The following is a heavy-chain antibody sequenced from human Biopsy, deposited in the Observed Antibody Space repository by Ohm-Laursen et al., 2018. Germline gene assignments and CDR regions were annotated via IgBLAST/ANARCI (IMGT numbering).Heavy chain of an antibody. Sequence: SVQVSCTASVYTFTGYYLHWVRQAPGHGLEWMGWINPKSGGTHYLEKLRGRVTMTRDTSISTAYMEVSSLRSDDTAVYYCAIDGNDFLTDYLEIDQWGQGTLVTVSS. J-gene: IGHJ4*02. V-gene: IGHV1-2*02. D-gene: IGHD3-9*01. CDR3: AIDGNDFLTDYLEIDQ. CDR2: INPKSGGT. CDR1: VYTFTGYY.